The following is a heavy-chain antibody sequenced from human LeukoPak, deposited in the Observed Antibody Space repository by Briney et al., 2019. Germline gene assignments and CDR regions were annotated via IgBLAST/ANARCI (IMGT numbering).Heavy chain of an antibody. Sequence: PGGSLRLSCAASGFTFSSYGMHWVRQAPGKGLEWVAVISYDGSNKYYADSVKGRFTISRDNSKNTLYLQTNSLRAEDTAVYYCAKDNYYDSSGYSDDAFDIWGQGTMVTVSS. CDR3: AKDNYYDSSGYSDDAFDI. J-gene: IGHJ3*02. V-gene: IGHV3-30*18. CDR1: GFTFSSYG. CDR2: ISYDGSNK. D-gene: IGHD3-22*01.